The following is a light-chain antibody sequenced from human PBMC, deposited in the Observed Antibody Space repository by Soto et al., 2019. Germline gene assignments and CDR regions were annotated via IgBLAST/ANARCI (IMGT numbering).Light chain of an antibody. CDR2: DVS. V-gene: IGLV2-14*01. J-gene: IGLJ1*01. CDR3: SSYTSSSTLWV. CDR1: SSDVGGYNY. Sequence: QSVLTQPASVSGSPGQSITISCTGTSSDVGGYNYVSWYQQHPGKVPKLMIYDVSNRPLGVSNRFSGSKSGNTASLTISGLQAEDEADYYCSSYTSSSTLWVFGTGTKVTVL.